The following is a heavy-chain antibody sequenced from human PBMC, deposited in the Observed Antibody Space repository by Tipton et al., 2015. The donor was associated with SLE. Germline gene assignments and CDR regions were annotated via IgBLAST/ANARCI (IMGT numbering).Heavy chain of an antibody. J-gene: IGHJ5*02. CDR2: MYHSGST. V-gene: IGHV4-59*13. D-gene: IGHD6-13*01. CDR1: GGSLRSKY. CDR3: ARGWYSRNWEWWFDP. Sequence: TLSLTCTVSGGSLRSKYWSWIRQPPGKGLEWIGDMYHSGSTKYNPSLKSRVTISLDTSKNQVSLKLTSVTAADTAVYYCARGWYSRNWEWWFDPWGQGTLVTVSS.